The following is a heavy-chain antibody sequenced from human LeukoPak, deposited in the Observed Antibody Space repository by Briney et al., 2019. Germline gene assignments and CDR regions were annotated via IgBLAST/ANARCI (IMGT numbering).Heavy chain of an antibody. V-gene: IGHV4-59*12. CDR2: IHGSGET. Sequence: SETLSLTCTVSGGSISTYYWSWIRQLPGKGLEWIGHIHGSGETNYNPSLKSRVTMSVDTSKNQFSLKLSSVTAADTAVYYCAGGRGQLAPFDYWGQGTLVTVSS. CDR3: AGGRGQLAPFDY. CDR1: GGSISTYY. D-gene: IGHD5-24*01. J-gene: IGHJ4*02.